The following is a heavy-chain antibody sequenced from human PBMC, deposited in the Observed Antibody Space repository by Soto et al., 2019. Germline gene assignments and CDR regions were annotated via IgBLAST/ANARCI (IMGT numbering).Heavy chain of an antibody. D-gene: IGHD2-8*02. CDR1: GGSFSGYY. CDR3: ARDKSTGLFDY. CDR2: INHSGST. Sequence: QVQLQQWGAGLLKPSETLSLTCAVYGGSFSGYYWTWIRQPPGTGLEWIGEINHSGSTNYNPSLNNRGIITVGTSTNQSSLKLSCVTAADAAVYYCARDKSTGLFDYWGQGTLVTVSS. V-gene: IGHV4-34*01. J-gene: IGHJ4*02.